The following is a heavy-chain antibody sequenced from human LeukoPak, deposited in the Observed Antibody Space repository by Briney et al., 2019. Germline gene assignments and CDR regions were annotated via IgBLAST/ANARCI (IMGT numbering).Heavy chain of an antibody. D-gene: IGHD6-13*01. Sequence: PGGSLRLSCAASGFTFSSYNMNWVRQAPGKGLEWVSSISYSSTYIYSADSVKGRFTISRDNAKNSLYLQMNSLRAEDTAVYYCARVLSNFYYMDVWGKGTTVPVSS. V-gene: IGHV3-21*01. J-gene: IGHJ6*03. CDR2: ISYSSTYI. CDR3: ARVLSNFYYMDV. CDR1: GFTFSSYN.